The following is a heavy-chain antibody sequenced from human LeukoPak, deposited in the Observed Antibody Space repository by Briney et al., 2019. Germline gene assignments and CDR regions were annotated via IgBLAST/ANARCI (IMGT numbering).Heavy chain of an antibody. V-gene: IGHV1-8*01. CDR3: ARGRLYSSGYSSRYYYMDV. CDR1: GYTFTSYD. CDR2: MNPNSGNT. D-gene: IGHD3-22*01. J-gene: IGHJ6*03. Sequence: ASVKASCKASGYTFTSYDINWVRQATGQGLEWMGWMNPNSGNTGYAQKFKGRVTMTRNTSISTAYMELSSLRSEDTAVYYCARGRLYSSGYSSRYYYMDVWGKGTTVTVSS.